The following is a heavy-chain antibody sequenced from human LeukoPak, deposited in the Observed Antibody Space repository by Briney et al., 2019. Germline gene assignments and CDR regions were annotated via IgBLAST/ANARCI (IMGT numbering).Heavy chain of an antibody. CDR1: GFTFSSYA. Sequence: GGSLRLSCAASGFTFSSYAMHWVRQAPGKGLEWVAVISYDGSNKYYADSVKGRFTISRDNSKNTLYLQMNSLRAEDTAVHYCARDMFSSKRGNIDYWGQGTLVTVSS. V-gene: IGHV3-30-3*01. CDR2: ISYDGSNK. D-gene: IGHD3-10*02. CDR3: ARDMFSSKRGNIDY. J-gene: IGHJ4*02.